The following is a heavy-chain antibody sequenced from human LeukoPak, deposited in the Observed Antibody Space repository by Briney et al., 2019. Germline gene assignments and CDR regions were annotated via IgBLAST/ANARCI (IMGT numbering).Heavy chain of an antibody. CDR1: GGSFSGFF. D-gene: IGHD4-17*01. J-gene: IGHJ6*03. CDR3: ARKGPLRDSIPFMDV. CDR2: IDHSGNT. Sequence: SETLSLTCAVYGGSFSGFFWSWIRQPPGKGLEWIGEIDHSGNTNYNPPLRSRVTISVDTSKNQSSLKVNSLTAADTAVYYCARKGPLRDSIPFMDVWGEGTTVTVSS. V-gene: IGHV4-34*01.